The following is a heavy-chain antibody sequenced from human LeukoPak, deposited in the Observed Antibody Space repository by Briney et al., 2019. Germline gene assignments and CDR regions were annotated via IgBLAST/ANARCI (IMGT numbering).Heavy chain of an antibody. CDR1: GGSISSYS. Sequence: PSETLSLTCTVSGGSISSYSCSWIRQPPGKGLEWIGYIYYSGRTKYNPSLKSRVTISVDTSKNQFSLKLSSVTAADAAVYNWSTLTDDMGYFQHWGQGTLVTVSS. D-gene: IGHD3-22*01. V-gene: IGHV4-59*08. J-gene: IGHJ1*01. CDR2: IYYSGRT. CDR3: STLTDDMGYFQH.